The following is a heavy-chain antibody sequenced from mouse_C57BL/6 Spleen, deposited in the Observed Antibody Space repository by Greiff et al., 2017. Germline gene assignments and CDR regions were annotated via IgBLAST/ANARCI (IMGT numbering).Heavy chain of an antibody. CDR3: ARLETTVVARYYYAMDY. J-gene: IGHJ4*01. Sequence: QVQLQQSGPELVKPGASVKISCKASGYAFSSSWMNWVKQRPGKGLEWIGRIYPGDGDTNYNGKFKGKATLTEDKSSSTAYMQLSSLTSEDSAVYFCARLETTVVARYYYAMDYWGQGTSVTGSS. CDR2: IYPGDGDT. D-gene: IGHD1-1*01. V-gene: IGHV1-82*01. CDR1: GYAFSSSW.